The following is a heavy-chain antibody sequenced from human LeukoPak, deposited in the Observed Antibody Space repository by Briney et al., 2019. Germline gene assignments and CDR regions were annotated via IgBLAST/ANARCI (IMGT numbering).Heavy chain of an antibody. CDR1: GYTFTSYD. D-gene: IGHD3-3*01. CDR3: ARGGYDFWSGYSNHNWFDP. Sequence: ASVKVSCKASGYTFTSYDINWVRQATGRGLEWMGWMNPNSGNTGYAQKFQGRVTMTRNTSISTAYMELSSLRSEDTAVYYCARGGYDFWSGYSNHNWFDPWGQGTLVTVSS. CDR2: MNPNSGNT. V-gene: IGHV1-8*01. J-gene: IGHJ5*02.